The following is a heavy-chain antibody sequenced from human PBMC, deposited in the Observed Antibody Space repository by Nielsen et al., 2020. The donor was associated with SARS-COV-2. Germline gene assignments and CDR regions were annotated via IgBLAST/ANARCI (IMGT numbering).Heavy chain of an antibody. Sequence: ESLKIPCQASGYSFTSFYIAWVRQMPGKGLEWVGMVYPRDSETRYNPSFRGQVTMSADKSTNTAYLQWTSLQASDTAFYYCARRYSGYNHLDSWGQGTLVTVSS. CDR3: ARRYSGYNHLDS. J-gene: IGHJ4*02. D-gene: IGHD5-12*01. CDR1: GYSFTSFY. V-gene: IGHV5-51*01. CDR2: VYPRDSET.